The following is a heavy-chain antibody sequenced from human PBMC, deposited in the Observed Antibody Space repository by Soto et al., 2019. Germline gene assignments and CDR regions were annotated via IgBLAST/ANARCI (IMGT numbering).Heavy chain of an antibody. CDR3: AKDIAAPPLVPAEDYYYGMDV. V-gene: IGHV3-30*18. CDR2: ISYDGSNK. Sequence: QVQLVESGGGVVQPGRSLRLSCAASGFTFSSYGMHWVRQAPGKGLEWVAVISYDGSNKYYADSVKGRFTISRDNSKNMLYLQMNSLRAEDTAVYYCAKDIAAPPLVPAEDYYYGMDVWGQGTTVTVSS. J-gene: IGHJ6*02. D-gene: IGHD6-6*01. CDR1: GFTFSSYG.